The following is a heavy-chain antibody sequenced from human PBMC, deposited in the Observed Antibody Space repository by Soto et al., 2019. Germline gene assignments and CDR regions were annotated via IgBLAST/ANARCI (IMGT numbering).Heavy chain of an antibody. CDR3: ARGPITQTSFIDH. V-gene: IGHV3-30-3*01. D-gene: IGHD1-20*01. CDR1: GVTFSSYP. Sequence: GGSLRLSCEASGVTFSSYPMHWVRQAPGKGLEWVTVISYDGGNQYYADSVKGRFTISRDNSKDTLYLQMHSLRSDDTAVYFCARGPITQTSFIDHWGQGTLVTVSS. CDR2: ISYDGGNQ. J-gene: IGHJ4*02.